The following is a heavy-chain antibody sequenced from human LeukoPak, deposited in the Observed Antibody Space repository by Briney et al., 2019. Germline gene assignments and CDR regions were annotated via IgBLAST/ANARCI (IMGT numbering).Heavy chain of an antibody. CDR3: ARDVAVTGTGYYFDY. CDR2: IYSGGST. CDR1: GFTVSSNY. J-gene: IGHJ4*02. D-gene: IGHD6-19*01. Sequence: GSLRLSCAACGFTVSSNYMSWVRQAPGKGLEWVSAIYSGGSTYYADSVKGRFTISRDNSKNTLYLQMNSLRAEDTAVYYCARDVAVTGTGYYFDYWGQGTLVTVSS. V-gene: IGHV3-53*01.